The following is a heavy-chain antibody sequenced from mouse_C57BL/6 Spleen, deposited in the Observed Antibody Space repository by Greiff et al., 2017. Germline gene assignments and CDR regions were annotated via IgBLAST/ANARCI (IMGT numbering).Heavy chain of an antibody. V-gene: IGHV1-69*01. CDR2: IDPSDSYT. CDR3: ARGELLFAY. D-gene: IGHD2-13*01. J-gene: IGHJ3*01. Sequence: QVQLQQPGAELVMPGASVKLSCKASGYTFTSYWMHWVKQRPGQGLEWIGEIDPSDSYTNYNQKFKGKSTLTVDKSPSTAYMQLSSLTSEDSAVYYCARGELLFAYWGQGTLVTVSA. CDR1: GYTFTSYW.